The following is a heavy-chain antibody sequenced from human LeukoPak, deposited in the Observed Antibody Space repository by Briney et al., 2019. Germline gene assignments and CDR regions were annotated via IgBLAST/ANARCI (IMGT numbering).Heavy chain of an antibody. CDR1: GGSISNYY. V-gene: IGHV4-4*07. Sequence: SETLSLTCTVSGGSISNYYWSWIRQPAGKGLEWIGRIYTSGSTYYNPSLKSRVTISVDTSKNQFSLKLSSVTAADTAVYYCARDHSTYYYGSGSDNWFDPWGQGTLVTVSS. CDR2: IYTSGST. D-gene: IGHD3-10*01. J-gene: IGHJ5*02. CDR3: ARDHSTYYYGSGSDNWFDP.